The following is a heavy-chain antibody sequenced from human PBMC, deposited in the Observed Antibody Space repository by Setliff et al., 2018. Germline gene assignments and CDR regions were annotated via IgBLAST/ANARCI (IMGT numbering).Heavy chain of an antibody. J-gene: IGHJ5*02. V-gene: IGHV4-34*01. CDR2: INHSGST. D-gene: IGHD6-6*01. CDR3: ARGRDRIAARRGNWFDP. Sequence: SETLSLTCAVYGGSFSGYSWSWIRQPPGKGLEWIGEINHSGSTNYNPSLKNRVTISVDTSKNQFSLKLSSVTAADTAVFYCARGRDRIAARRGNWFDPWGQGTLVTV. CDR1: GGSFSGYS.